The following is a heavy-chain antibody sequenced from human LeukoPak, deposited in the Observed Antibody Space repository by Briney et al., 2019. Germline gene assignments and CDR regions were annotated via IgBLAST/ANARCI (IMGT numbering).Heavy chain of an antibody. Sequence: SETLSLTCTVSGGSISSGDYHWGWIRQPPGKGLEWVASIFYSGSTYYNPSLKSRVTISVDTSKNQFSLKLSSVTAADTAVYYCARLVPFYYYYMDVWGKGTTVTVSS. V-gene: IGHV4-39*01. CDR2: IFYSGST. D-gene: IGHD2-8*01. J-gene: IGHJ6*03. CDR3: ARLVPFYYYYMDV. CDR1: GGSISSGDYH.